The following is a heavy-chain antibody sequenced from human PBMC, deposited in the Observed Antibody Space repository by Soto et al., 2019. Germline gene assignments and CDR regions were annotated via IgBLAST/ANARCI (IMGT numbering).Heavy chain of an antibody. V-gene: IGHV3-30*18. CDR3: AKDHDSTKFDY. D-gene: IGHD3-22*01. Sequence: QVQLVESGGGVVQPGRSLRLSCAASGFTFSSYDMHWVRQAPGKGLEWVAVISYDGSNKYYADSVKGRFTISRDNSKNTLYLQMNSLRAEDTAVYYCAKDHDSTKFDYWGQGTLVTVSS. J-gene: IGHJ4*02. CDR1: GFTFSSYD. CDR2: ISYDGSNK.